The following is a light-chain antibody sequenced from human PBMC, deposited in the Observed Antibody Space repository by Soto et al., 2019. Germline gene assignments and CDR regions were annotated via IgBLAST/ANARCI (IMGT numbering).Light chain of an antibody. Sequence: QSVLTQPASVSGSPGQSVTISCTGTSNDVGGYKYVAWYQQHPGKAPKLMIYDVSSRPSGISNRFSGSKSGNTASLTISGLQTEDEADYYCSSYTNTNTYVFGTGTKLTVL. CDR2: DVS. CDR1: SNDVGGYKY. J-gene: IGLJ1*01. V-gene: IGLV2-14*01. CDR3: SSYTNTNTYV.